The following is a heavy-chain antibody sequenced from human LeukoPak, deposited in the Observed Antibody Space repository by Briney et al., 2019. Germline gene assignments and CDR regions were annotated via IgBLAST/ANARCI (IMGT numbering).Heavy chain of an antibody. CDR3: ARDGSYYYDSSGAVDDAFDI. CDR2: IIPIFGTA. D-gene: IGHD3-22*01. CDR1: GGTFSSYA. Sequence: GSSVKVSCKASGGTFSSYAISWVRQAPGQGLEWMGGIIPIFGTANYAQKFQGRVTITADKSTSTAYMELSSLRSEDTAVYYCARDGSYYYDSSGAVDDAFDIWGQGTLVTVSS. J-gene: IGHJ3*02. V-gene: IGHV1-69*06.